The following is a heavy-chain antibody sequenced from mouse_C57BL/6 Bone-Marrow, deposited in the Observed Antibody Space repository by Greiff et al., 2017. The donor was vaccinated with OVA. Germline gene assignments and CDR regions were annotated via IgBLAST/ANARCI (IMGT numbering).Heavy chain of an antibody. Sequence: QVHVKQPGTELVKPGASVKLSCKASGYTFTSYWMHWVKQRPGQGLEWIGNINPSNGGTNYNEKFKSKATLTVDKSSSTAYMQLSSLTSEDSAVYYCARRVWGNWAWFAYWGQGTLVTVSA. D-gene: IGHD4-1*01. V-gene: IGHV1-53*01. CDR2: INPSNGGT. CDR1: GYTFTSYW. CDR3: ARRVWGNWAWFAY. J-gene: IGHJ3*01.